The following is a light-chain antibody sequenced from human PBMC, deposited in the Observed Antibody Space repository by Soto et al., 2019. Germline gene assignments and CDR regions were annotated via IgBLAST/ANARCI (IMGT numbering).Light chain of an antibody. J-gene: IGKJ1*01. Sequence: DIQMTQSPSTLSASVGDRVTLTCRASQSTSSYLAWYQQKPGKAPKLLIYQASSLENGVPSRFSGSGSGTEISLTISSLQPDDFATYYCQQYSSHSTFGQGTKVDIK. V-gene: IGKV1-5*03. CDR3: QQYSSHST. CDR2: QAS. CDR1: QSTSSY.